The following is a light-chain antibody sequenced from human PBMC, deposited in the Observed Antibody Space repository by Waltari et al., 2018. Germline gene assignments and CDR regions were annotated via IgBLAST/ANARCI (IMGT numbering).Light chain of an antibody. CDR1: RSNIGAGYD. J-gene: IGLJ2*01. CDR3: QSYDSSLSGSVV. V-gene: IGLV1-40*01. CDR2: SPS. Sequence: QSVLTQPPSVSGAPGQRVTISCTGSRSNIGAGYDVHWYQQLPGTVPELLIPSPSNRPSGVADRFSGSRSDTSASLAITGLQTEDEADYYCQSYDSSLSGSVVFGGGTKLTVL.